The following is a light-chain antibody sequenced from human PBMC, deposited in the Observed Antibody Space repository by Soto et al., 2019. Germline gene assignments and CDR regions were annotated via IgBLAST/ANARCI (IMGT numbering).Light chain of an antibody. CDR3: QQYNHWPLT. J-gene: IGKJ4*01. CDR2: GAS. V-gene: IGKV3-15*01. Sequence: EIVMTQSPATLSVSPGERATLSCRASQSVSSNLAWYQQKPGQAPRLLIYGASTRATGIPARFSGSGSGTEFTLTISSLQSEDFAVYHCQQYNHWPLTFGGGTKVEIK. CDR1: QSVSSN.